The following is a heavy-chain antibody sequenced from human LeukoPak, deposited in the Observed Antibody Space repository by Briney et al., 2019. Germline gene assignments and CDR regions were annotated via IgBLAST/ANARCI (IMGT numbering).Heavy chain of an antibody. V-gene: IGHV3-48*02. CDR3: ARDRYSSGWFGAFDI. CDR1: GFTFSSYA. J-gene: IGHJ3*02. D-gene: IGHD6-19*01. CDR2: ISSSSSSI. Sequence: GGSLRLSCAASGFTFSSYAMSWVRQAPGKGLEWVSYISSSSSSIKYADSVEGRFTISRDNAKNSLYLQMNSLRDEDTAVYYCARDRYSSGWFGAFDIWGQGTVVTVSS.